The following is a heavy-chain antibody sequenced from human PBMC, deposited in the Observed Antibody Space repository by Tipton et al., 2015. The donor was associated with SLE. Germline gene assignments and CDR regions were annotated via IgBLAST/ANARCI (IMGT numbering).Heavy chain of an antibody. J-gene: IGHJ5*02. CDR3: ARAQWLVRWFDP. CDR2: IYHSGST. D-gene: IGHD6-19*01. Sequence: TLSLTCTVSGYSISSGYYWGWIRQPPGKGLEWIGLIYHSGSTYYNPSLKSRVTVSVDTSKNQFSLKLSSVTAADTAVYYCARAQWLVRWFDPWGQGTLVTVSS. V-gene: IGHV4-38-2*02. CDR1: GYSISSGYY.